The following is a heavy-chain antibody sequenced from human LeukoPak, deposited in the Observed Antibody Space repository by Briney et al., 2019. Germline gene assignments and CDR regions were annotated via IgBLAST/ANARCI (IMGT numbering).Heavy chain of an antibody. J-gene: IGHJ2*01. Sequence: SGPTLVKPTQTLTLTCTFSGFSLTTNGANVGWFRQPPGKAPEWLALIYWNNDQRYSPLLKTRLTITKDTSKNQVVLTLANMDPVDTATYFCAHSGAVNWHFDLWGRGTLVTVSS. CDR2: IYWNNDQ. CDR1: GFSLTTNGAN. D-gene: IGHD4/OR15-4a*01. CDR3: AHSGAVNWHFDL. V-gene: IGHV2-5*01.